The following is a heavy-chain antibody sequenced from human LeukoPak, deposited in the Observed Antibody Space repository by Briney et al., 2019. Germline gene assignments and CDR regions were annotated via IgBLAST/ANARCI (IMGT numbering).Heavy chain of an antibody. V-gene: IGHV3-48*02. D-gene: IGHD4-17*01. CDR1: GFTFTSYS. CDR3: ARVSTVPTRGWFDP. CDR2: ISSSSSTI. J-gene: IGHJ5*02. Sequence: GGSLRLSCAAAGFTFTSYSINWVRQAPGDGREWVAYISSSSSTIYYADSVKGRFTISRDNAKNSLYLQMNSLRDEDTAVYYCARVSTVPTRGWFDPWGQGTLVTVSS.